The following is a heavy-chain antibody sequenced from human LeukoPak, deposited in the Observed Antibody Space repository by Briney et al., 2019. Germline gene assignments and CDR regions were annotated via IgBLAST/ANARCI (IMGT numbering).Heavy chain of an antibody. J-gene: IGHJ4*02. V-gene: IGHV1-18*01. D-gene: IGHD3-10*01. CDR2: ISAYNGNT. CDR3: ARVRWFGELFSDY. CDR1: GYTFTTYS. Sequence: ASVKVSCKASGYTFTTYSINWVRQAPGQGLEWMGWISAYNGNTNYAQNFQGRVTLTTDTSTGTAYMELRSLRSDDTAVYYCARVRWFGELFSDYWGQGTLVTVSS.